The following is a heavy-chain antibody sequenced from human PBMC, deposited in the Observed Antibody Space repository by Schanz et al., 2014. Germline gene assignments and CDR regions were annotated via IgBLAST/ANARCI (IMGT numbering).Heavy chain of an antibody. CDR3: TRGPLGTSP. CDR2: ISAYNGNT. V-gene: IGHV1-18*04. Sequence: QVQLVQSGAEVKKPGASVKVPCKASGYTFTSYSMHWVRQAPGQGLEWMGWISAYNGNTNYALKLQGRVTMTTDTSTGTAYMELRSLRSDDTALYYCTRGPLGTSPWGQGTLVTVSS. J-gene: IGHJ5*02. D-gene: IGHD5-12*01. CDR1: GYTFTSYS.